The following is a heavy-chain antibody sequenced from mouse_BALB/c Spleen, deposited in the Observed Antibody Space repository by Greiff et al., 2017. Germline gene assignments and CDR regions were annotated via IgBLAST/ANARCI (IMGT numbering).Heavy chain of an antibody. CDR3: ARTAMDY. CDR1: GFTFSSYA. Sequence: DVMLVESGGGLVKPGGSLKLSCAASGFTFSSYAMSWVRQTPEKRLEWVASISSGGSTYYPDSVKGRFTISRDNARNILYLQMSSLRSEDTAMYYCARTAMDYWGQGTSVTVSS. J-gene: IGHJ4*01. CDR2: ISSGGST. V-gene: IGHV5-6-5*01.